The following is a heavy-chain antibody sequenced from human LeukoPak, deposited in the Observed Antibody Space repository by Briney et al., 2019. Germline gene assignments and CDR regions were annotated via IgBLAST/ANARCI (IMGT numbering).Heavy chain of an antibody. J-gene: IGHJ6*04. CDR2: INPSGGST. V-gene: IGHV1-46*01. D-gene: IGHD3-10*01. Sequence: GASVKVSCKASGYTFTSYYMHWVRQAPGQGLEWMGIINPSGGSTSYAQKFQGRVTMTRNTSISTAYMELSSLRSEDTAVYYCARGYGSGRTLDGVWGKGTTVTISS. CDR3: ARGYGSGRTLDGV. CDR1: GYTFTSYY.